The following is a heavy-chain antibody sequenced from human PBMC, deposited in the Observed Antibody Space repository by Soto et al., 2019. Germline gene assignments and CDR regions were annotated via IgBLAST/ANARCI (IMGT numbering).Heavy chain of an antibody. Sequence: EVQLLESGGGLVQPGGSLRLSCAASGFTFSSYAMSWVHQAPGKGLEWVSAISGSGGSTYYADSVKGRFTISRDNSKNTLYLQMNSLRAEDTAVYYCAKEHCSGGSCYSDFDYWGQGTLVTVSS. D-gene: IGHD2-15*01. J-gene: IGHJ4*02. CDR3: AKEHCSGGSCYSDFDY. V-gene: IGHV3-23*01. CDR1: GFTFSSYA. CDR2: ISGSGGST.